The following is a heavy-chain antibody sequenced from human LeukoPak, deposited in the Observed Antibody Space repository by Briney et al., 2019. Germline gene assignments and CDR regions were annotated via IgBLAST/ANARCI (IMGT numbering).Heavy chain of an antibody. Sequence: SETLSLTCTVSGGSISSYYWSWIRQPPGKGLEWIGYIYYSGSTNYNPSLKSRVAISVDTSKNQFSLKLSSVTAADTAVYYCARAEPLGELLSWFDPWGQGTLVTVSS. CDR1: GGSISSYY. D-gene: IGHD1-26*01. CDR3: ARAEPLGELLSWFDP. J-gene: IGHJ5*02. V-gene: IGHV4-59*01. CDR2: IYYSGST.